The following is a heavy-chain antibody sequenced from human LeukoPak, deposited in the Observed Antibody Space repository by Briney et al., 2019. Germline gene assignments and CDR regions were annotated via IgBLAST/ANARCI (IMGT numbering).Heavy chain of an antibody. V-gene: IGHV3-48*01. Sequence: GGSLRLSCAASGFPFDLYSMNWVRQAPGKGLEWVSYIGSSSVATYYADSVKGRFTISRDNAKKSLFLEMRSLGAEDTAVYYCARKYKEQSYFDFWGQGTLVTVFS. CDR2: IGSSSVAT. CDR3: ARKYKEQSYFDF. D-gene: IGHD1-20*01. J-gene: IGHJ4*02. CDR1: GFPFDLYS.